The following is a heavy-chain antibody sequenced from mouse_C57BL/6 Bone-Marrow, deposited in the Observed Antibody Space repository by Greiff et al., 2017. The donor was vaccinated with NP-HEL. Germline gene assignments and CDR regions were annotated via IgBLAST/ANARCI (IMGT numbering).Heavy chain of an antibody. CDR3: VRLKLGPFDY. D-gene: IGHD4-1*01. Sequence: VQLQESGAELARPGASVKLSCKASGYTFTSYGISWVKQRTGQGLEWIGEIYPRSGNTYYNEKFKGKATLTADKSSSTAYMELRSLTSEDSAVYFCVRLKLGPFDYWGQGTTLTVSS. CDR2: IYPRSGNT. J-gene: IGHJ2*01. CDR1: GYTFTSYG. V-gene: IGHV1-81*01.